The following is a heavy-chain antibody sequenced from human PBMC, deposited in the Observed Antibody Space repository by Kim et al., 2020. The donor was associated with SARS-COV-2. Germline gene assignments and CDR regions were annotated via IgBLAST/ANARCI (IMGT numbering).Heavy chain of an antibody. D-gene: IGHD3-3*01. V-gene: IGHV4-39*01. Sequence: SETLSLTCIVSGGSISSSSYYWVWIRQPPGKGLEWIGSIYYSGSTYYNPSLKSRVTISVDTSKNQFSLKLSSVTAADTAVYYCARQASFWSGYYTPYYFDYWGQGTLVTVSS. CDR3: ARQASFWSGYYTPYYFDY. J-gene: IGHJ4*02. CDR2: IYYSGST. CDR1: GGSISSSSYY.